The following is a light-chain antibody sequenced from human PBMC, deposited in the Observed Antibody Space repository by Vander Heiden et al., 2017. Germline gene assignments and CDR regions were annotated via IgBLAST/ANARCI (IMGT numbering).Light chain of an antibody. CDR3: HQYYTTPRT. CDR2: WAA. Sequence: DIVMTHSPSSLVGSLGERATINGKSSQSVLKNSNNKNYLSWYQVKPGQPPKLLIYWAATREAGVPDRFSGSESWTDFSITISSLQAEDVAVYYCHQYYTTPRTFGQGTKLEI. CDR1: QSVLKNSNNKNY. J-gene: IGKJ1*01. V-gene: IGKV4-1*01.